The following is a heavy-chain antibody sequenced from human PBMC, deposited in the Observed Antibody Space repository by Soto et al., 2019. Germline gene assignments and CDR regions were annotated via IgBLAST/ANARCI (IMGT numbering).Heavy chain of an antibody. CDR1: GYTLTELS. J-gene: IGHJ4*02. V-gene: IGHV1-24*01. CDR3: ATGRIVRKELRYFDWFDLDY. Sequence: GASVKVSCKVSGYTLTELSMHWVRQAPGKGLEWMGGFDPEDGETIYAQKFQGRVTMTEDTSTDTAYMELSSLRSEDTAVYYCATGRIVRKELRYFDWFDLDYWGQGPLVTVSS. D-gene: IGHD3-9*01. CDR2: FDPEDGET.